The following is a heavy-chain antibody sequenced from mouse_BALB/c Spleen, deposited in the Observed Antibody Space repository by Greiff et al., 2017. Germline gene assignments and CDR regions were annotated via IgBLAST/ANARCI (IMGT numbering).Heavy chain of an antibody. CDR1: GFTFSSFG. V-gene: IGHV5-17*02. Sequence: EVKVEESGGGLVQPGGSRKLSCAASGFTFSSFGMHWVRQAPEKGLEWVAYISSGSSTIYYADTVKGRFTISRDNPKNTLFLQMTSLRSEDTAMYYCARSVIYYYGSSFDYWGQGTTLTVSS. D-gene: IGHD1-1*01. CDR2: ISSGSSTI. J-gene: IGHJ2*01. CDR3: ARSVIYYYGSSFDY.